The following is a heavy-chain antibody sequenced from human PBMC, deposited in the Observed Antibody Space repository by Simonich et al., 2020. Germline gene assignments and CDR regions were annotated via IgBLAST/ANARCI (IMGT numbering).Heavy chain of an antibody. CDR2: TYYSGST. J-gene: IGHJ3*02. Sequence: QLQLQESGPGLVKPSETLSLTCTVSGGSIRRSSYYWGWIRQPPGDGLEWIGSTYYSGSTYYNPSLKSRVTISVDTSKNQFSLKLSSVTAADTAVYYCARHAGFAFDIWGQGTMVTVSS. D-gene: IGHD6-13*01. CDR1: GGSIRRSSYY. CDR3: ARHAGFAFDI. V-gene: IGHV4-39*01.